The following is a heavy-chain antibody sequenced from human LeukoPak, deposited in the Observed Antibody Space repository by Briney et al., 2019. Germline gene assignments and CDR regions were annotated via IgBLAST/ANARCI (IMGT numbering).Heavy chain of an antibody. CDR3: ARGGRKAVAGTPNWFDP. D-gene: IGHD6-19*01. J-gene: IGHJ5*02. V-gene: IGHV3-48*01. CDR1: GFTFSSYS. CDR2: TSSSSSSTI. Sequence: GGSLRLSCAASGFTFSSYSMNWVRQAPGKGLEWVSYTSSSSSSTIYYADSVKGRFTISRDNAKNSLYLQMNSLRAEDTAVYYCARGGRKAVAGTPNWFDPWGQGTLVTVSS.